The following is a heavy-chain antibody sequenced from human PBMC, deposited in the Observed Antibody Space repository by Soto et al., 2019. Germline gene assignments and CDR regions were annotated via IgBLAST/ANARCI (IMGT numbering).Heavy chain of an antibody. D-gene: IGHD6-19*01. V-gene: IGHV4-4*07. J-gene: IGHJ5*02. CDR2: IHASGNT. CDR1: VGSLNNFY. CDR3: ARSSHKESWFDP. Sequence: PSETLSLTCSVSVGSLNNFYWNCIRQTAGKGLEWIGRIHASGNTNYNPSLKSRATLSVDTSKNQFSLKVRSVTAADTAVYYCARSSHKESWFDPWGQGTLVNVSS.